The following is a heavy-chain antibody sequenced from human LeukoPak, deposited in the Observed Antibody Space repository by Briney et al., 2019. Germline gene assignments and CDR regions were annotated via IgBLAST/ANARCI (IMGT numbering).Heavy chain of an antibody. CDR3: AKYTEAHAIFDF. J-gene: IGHJ4*02. Sequence: GGPLRLSCAASGFTFSTYPMSWVRQTPGKGLEWVSAISGSGASTYYADSVKGRFTISRDNSKNALYLQMNNLRIEDTALYYCAKYTEAHAIFDFWGQGTLVTVSS. V-gene: IGHV3-23*01. CDR2: ISGSGAST. D-gene: IGHD2-2*02. CDR1: GFTFSTYP.